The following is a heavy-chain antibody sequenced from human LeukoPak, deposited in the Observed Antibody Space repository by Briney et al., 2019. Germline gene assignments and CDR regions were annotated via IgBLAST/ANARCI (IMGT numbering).Heavy chain of an antibody. CDR2: ISSTSSTT. CDR3: AREGSSWSGGNWFDP. Sequence: GGSLRLSCAASRFTFSGYSMNWVRQAPGKGLEGVSKISSTSSTTYYADSVKGRFTISRDNANNSLYLQMNSLRDEDTAVYYCAREGSSWSGGNWFDPWGQGTLVTVSS. J-gene: IGHJ5*02. D-gene: IGHD6-13*01. CDR1: RFTFSGYS. V-gene: IGHV3-48*02.